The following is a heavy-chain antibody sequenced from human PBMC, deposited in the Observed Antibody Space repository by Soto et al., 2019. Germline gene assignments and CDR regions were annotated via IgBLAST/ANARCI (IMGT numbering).Heavy chain of an antibody. CDR3: ARDLGGWPDY. D-gene: IGHD2-15*01. V-gene: IGHV1-3*01. CDR2: INAGNGNT. J-gene: IGHJ4*02. CDR1: GYTFTSYA. Sequence: QVQLVQSGAEVKKPGASVKVSCKASGYTFTSYAMHWVRQAPGQRLEWMGWINAGNGNTKYSQKFXGXXXIXXDTAARTAYMELSSLRSEDTAVYCCARDLGGWPDYWGQGTLVTVSS.